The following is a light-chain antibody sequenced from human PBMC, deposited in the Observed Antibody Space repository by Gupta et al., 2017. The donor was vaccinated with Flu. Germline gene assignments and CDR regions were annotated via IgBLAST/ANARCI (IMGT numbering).Light chain of an antibody. CDR3: HQSDNTPQT. CDR2: EAS. V-gene: IGKV1-39*01. CDR1: QSISNY. J-gene: IGKJ2*01. Sequence: PSSLSAFVGDSVTITCRASQSISNYLNWYQQKPGKAPKSLIYEASSLQSGVPSRFSGSGSGTDFTLTISGLQPGDSATYYCHQSDNTPQTFGQGTKLEIK.